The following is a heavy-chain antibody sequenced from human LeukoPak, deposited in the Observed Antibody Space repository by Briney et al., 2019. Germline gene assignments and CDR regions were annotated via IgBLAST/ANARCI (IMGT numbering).Heavy chain of an antibody. D-gene: IGHD5-24*01. CDR3: ARGRRDGYNFASYYFDY. V-gene: IGHV1-46*01. CDR2: INPSGGST. J-gene: IGHJ4*02. Sequence: ASVKVSCKASGYTFTSYYMHWVRQAPGQGLEWMGIINPSGGSTSYAQKFQGRVTRTRDTSTSTVYMELSSLRSEDTAVYYCARGRRDGYNFASYYFDYWGQGTLVTVSS. CDR1: GYTFTSYY.